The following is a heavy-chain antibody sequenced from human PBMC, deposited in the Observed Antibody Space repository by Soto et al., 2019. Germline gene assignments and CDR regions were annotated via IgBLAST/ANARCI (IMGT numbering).Heavy chain of an antibody. D-gene: IGHD3-22*01. Sequence: QVQLVQSGAEVKKPGASVKVSCKASGYTFTSYYMHWVRQAPGQGLEWMGIINPSGGSTSYAQKFQGRVTMTRDTSTSTVYMELSSLRSEDTAVYYCARDYPSYYYDSSRYSYGYCCQGTLVTVSS. V-gene: IGHV1-46*01. CDR1: GYTFTSYY. CDR3: ARDYPSYYYDSSRYSYGY. J-gene: IGHJ4*02. CDR2: INPSGGST.